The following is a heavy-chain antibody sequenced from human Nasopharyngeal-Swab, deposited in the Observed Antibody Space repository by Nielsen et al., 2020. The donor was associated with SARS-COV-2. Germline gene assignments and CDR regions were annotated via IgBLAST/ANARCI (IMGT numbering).Heavy chain of an antibody. CDR1: GFTFSSYD. J-gene: IGHJ6*02. Sequence: GGSLRPSCAASGFTFSSYDMHWVRQAPGKGLEWVSAIGTAGDTYYPGSVKGRFTISRENAKNSLYLQMNSLRAGDTAVYYCARALAPYSGYDYDYYYGMDVWGQGTTVTVSS. V-gene: IGHV3-13*04. CDR3: ARALAPYSGYDYDYYYGMDV. CDR2: IGTAGDT. D-gene: IGHD5-12*01.